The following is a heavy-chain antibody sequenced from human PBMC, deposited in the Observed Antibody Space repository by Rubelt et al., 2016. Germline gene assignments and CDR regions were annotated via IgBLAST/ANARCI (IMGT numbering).Heavy chain of an antibody. V-gene: IGHV1-3*01. D-gene: IGHD2-8*01. J-gene: IGHJ4*02. CDR2: IDAGNGAT. CDR3: ARAQRIRLLMVYAPTFDY. Sequence: QVQLVQSGAEVKRPGASVKVSCKASGYPFAPYAMPWVRQAPGQRLAWMGWIDAGNGATKYSINLQGRVTFTRDTSASTAYMELSSLRSEDTAVYYCARAQRIRLLMVYAPTFDYWGQGTLVTVSS. CDR1: GYPFAPYA.